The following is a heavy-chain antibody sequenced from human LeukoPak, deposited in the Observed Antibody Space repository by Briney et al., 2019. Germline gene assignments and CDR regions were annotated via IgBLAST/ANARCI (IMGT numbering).Heavy chain of an antibody. V-gene: IGHV1-69*04. D-gene: IGHD4-17*01. J-gene: IGHJ4*02. CDR2: IIPILGIA. Sequence: GASVKVSCKASGGTFSSYAISWVRQAPGQGLEWMGRIIPILGIANYAQKFQGRVTITADKSTSTAYMELSSLRSEDTAVYYCARDYGDYDFYFDYWGQGTLVTVSP. CDR1: GGTFSSYA. CDR3: ARDYGDYDFYFDY.